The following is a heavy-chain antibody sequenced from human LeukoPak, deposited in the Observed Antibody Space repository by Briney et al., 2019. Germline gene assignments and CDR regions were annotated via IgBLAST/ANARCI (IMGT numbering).Heavy chain of an antibody. V-gene: IGHV1-2*02. J-gene: IGHJ6*02. D-gene: IGHD4-17*01. Sequence: ASVKVSCKASGYTFTGYYMHWVRQAPGQGLEGMGWINPNSGGTNYAQKFQGRVTMTRDTSISTAYMELSRLRSDDTAVYYCARAPDYGDDGNYGMDVWGQGTTVTVSS. CDR1: GYTFTGYY. CDR3: ARAPDYGDDGNYGMDV. CDR2: INPNSGGT.